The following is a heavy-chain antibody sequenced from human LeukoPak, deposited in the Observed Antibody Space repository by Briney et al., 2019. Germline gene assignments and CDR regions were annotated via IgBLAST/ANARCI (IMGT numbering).Heavy chain of an antibody. D-gene: IGHD6-19*01. Sequence: GGSLRLSCAASGFTFSSYAMHWVRQAPGKGLEWVAVISYDGSNKYYADSVKGRFTISRDNSKNTLYLQMNSLRAEGTAVYYCARDLGDYDSSGWPRGGFYYGMDVWGQGTTVTVSS. V-gene: IGHV3-30-3*01. CDR1: GFTFSSYA. J-gene: IGHJ6*02. CDR3: ARDLGDYDSSGWPRGGFYYGMDV. CDR2: ISYDGSNK.